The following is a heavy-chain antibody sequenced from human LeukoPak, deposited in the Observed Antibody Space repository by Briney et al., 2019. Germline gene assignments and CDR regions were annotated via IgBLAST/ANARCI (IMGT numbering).Heavy chain of an antibody. CDR1: GGTFSRNV. CDR2: IIPIIGTP. Sequence: SVKVSCKASGGTFSRNVMSWVRQAPGQGLEWMGRIIPIIGTPDYAQKFQGRVAITADKSTNTAYMELTGLKSDDTAVYYCARAGGSSWYVSLYYWGQGTLVTVSS. V-gene: IGHV1-69*04. J-gene: IGHJ4*02. D-gene: IGHD6-13*01. CDR3: ARAGGSSWYVSLYY.